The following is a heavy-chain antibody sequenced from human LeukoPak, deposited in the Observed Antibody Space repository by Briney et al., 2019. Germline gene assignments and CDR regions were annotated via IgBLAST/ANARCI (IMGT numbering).Heavy chain of an antibody. CDR1: GFTFSSYG. D-gene: IGHD7-27*01. J-gene: IGHJ4*02. CDR3: VRDLGPRAY. V-gene: IGHV3-74*01. Sequence: PGGSLRLSCAASGFTFSSYGMHWVRQAPGKGLVWVSRINSDGSTTTYADSVKGRFTISRDNAKNTLYLQINNLRVEDTAMYYCVRDLGPRAYWGQGSLVTVAS. CDR2: INSDGSTT.